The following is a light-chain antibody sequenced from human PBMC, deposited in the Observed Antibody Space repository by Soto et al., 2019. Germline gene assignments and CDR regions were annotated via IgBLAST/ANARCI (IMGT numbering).Light chain of an antibody. Sequence: IVLTHSPATLSVSAWQTTRLYFRASQSINSDVAWYQQKVGQTPRLLIHGASTRATGIAARFSGSGSGTEFTLTISGLQSEDFAVYYCQQYNKWPQTFGQGTRLETK. J-gene: IGKJ5*01. CDR1: QSINSD. V-gene: IGKV3D-15*01. CDR2: GAS. CDR3: QQYNKWPQT.